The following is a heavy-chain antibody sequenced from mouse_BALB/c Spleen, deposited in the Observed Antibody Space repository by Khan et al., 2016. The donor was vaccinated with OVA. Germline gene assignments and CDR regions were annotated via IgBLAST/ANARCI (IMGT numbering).Heavy chain of an antibody. CDR3: ARSTSVVARALDY. CDR2: ISSGSRTI. J-gene: IGHJ4*01. CDR1: GFTFSSFG. D-gene: IGHD1-1*01. Sequence: EVELVESGGGLVQPGGSRKLSCAASGFTFSSFGMHWVRQAPEKGLEWVAYISSGSRTIFYADTVKGRFTVSRAKPKNTLFLQMTSLESEDTAMYYCARSTSVVARALDYWGQGTSVTVSS. V-gene: IGHV5-17*02.